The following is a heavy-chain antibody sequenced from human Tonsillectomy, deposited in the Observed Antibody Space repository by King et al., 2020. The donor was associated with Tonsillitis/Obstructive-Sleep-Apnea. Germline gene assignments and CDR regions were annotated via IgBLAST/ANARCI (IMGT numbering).Heavy chain of an antibody. J-gene: IGHJ3*02. CDR1: GFTFDDYS. V-gene: IGHV3-43*01. D-gene: IGHD3-16*01. CDR3: AKDRGTAGELTPCAFDI. Sequence: VQLVESGGVVVQPGGSLRLSCAASGFTFDDYSMHWVRQAPGKALEWVSLITWDGGSTSYADSVKGRFTISRDNSKNSLYLQMNSLRTEDTALYYCAKDRGTAGELTPCAFDIWGLGTMVTVSS. CDR2: ITWDGGST.